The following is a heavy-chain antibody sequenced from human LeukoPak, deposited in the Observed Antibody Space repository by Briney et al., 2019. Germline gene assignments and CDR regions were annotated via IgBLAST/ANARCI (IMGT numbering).Heavy chain of an antibody. CDR1: GYTFTSYG. J-gene: IGHJ4*02. CDR3: VRDLRGYGDYHFDY. D-gene: IGHD4-17*01. V-gene: IGHV1-18*01. CDR2: ISAYNGNT. Sequence: ASVKVSCKASGYTFTSYGISWVRQAPGQGLEWMGWISAYNGNTNYAQKLQGRVTMTTDTSTSTAYMELRSLRSDDTAVYYCVRDLRGYGDYHFDYWGQGTLVTVSS.